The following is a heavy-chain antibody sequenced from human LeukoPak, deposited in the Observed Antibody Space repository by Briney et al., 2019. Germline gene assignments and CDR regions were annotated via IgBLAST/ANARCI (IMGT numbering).Heavy chain of an antibody. J-gene: IGHJ4*02. D-gene: IGHD4-11*01. CDR2: IYYSGST. CDR3: AKVRVRYSNTPYYFDY. CDR1: GGSMSPYH. V-gene: IGHV4-59*12. Sequence: SETLSLTCTVSGGSMSPYHWGWIRQPPGKGLEWTGYIYYSGSTNYNPSLKSRVTISVDTSKNQFSLKLSSVTAADTAVYYCAKVRVRYSNTPYYFDYWGQGTLVTVSS.